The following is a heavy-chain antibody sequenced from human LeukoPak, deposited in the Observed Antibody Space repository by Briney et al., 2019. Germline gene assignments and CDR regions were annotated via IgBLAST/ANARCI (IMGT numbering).Heavy chain of an antibody. V-gene: IGHV3-53*01. CDR3: ARDPGDYYDSSGYDY. D-gene: IGHD3-22*01. Sequence: GGSLRLSCAASGFTVSSNYMSWVRQAPGKGLEWVSVIYSGGSTYYADSVKGRFTISRDNSKNTLYLQMNSLRAEDTAVYYCARDPGDYYDSSGYDYWGRGTLVTVSS. CDR1: GFTVSSNY. CDR2: IYSGGST. J-gene: IGHJ4*02.